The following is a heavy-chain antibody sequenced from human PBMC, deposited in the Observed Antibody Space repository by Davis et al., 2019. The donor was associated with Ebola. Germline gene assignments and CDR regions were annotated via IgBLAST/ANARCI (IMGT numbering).Heavy chain of an antibody. CDR3: ARSGYSNAGWSSGWGFDY. CDR1: GFSLSTSGMC. V-gene: IGHV2-70*01. J-gene: IGHJ4*02. D-gene: IGHD6-19*01. CDR2: IDWDDDK. Sequence: SGPTLVKPTQTLTLTCTFSGFSLSTSGMCVSWIRQPPGKALEWLALIDWDDDKYYSTSLKTRLTISKDTSKNQVVLTMTNMDPVDTATYYCARSGYSNAGWSSGWGFDYWGQGTLVTVSS.